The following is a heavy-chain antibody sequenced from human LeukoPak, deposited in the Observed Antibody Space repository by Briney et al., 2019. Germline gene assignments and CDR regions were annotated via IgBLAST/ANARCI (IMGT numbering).Heavy chain of an antibody. CDR2: IYYSGST. CDR3: ARGYGDKRGNFDY. D-gene: IGHD4-17*01. J-gene: IGHJ4*02. Sequence: SQTLSLTCTVSGGSISSGDYYWSWIRQPPGKGLEWIGYIYYSGSTYYNPSLKSRVTISVDTSKNQFSLKLSSVTAADTAVYYCARGYGDKRGNFDYWGQGTLVTVSS. V-gene: IGHV4-30-4*01. CDR1: GGSISSGDYY.